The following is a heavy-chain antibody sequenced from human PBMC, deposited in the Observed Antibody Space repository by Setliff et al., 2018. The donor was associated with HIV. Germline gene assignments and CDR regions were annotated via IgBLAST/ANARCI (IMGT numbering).Heavy chain of an antibody. CDR2: IYTSGST. CDR3: ARGDGTKYYYYYYMDV. V-gene: IGHV4-59*01. CDR1: GGSISSYY. D-gene: IGHD1-7*01. J-gene: IGHJ6*03. Sequence: SETLSLTCTVTGGSISSYYWSWIRQPPGKGLEWIGYIYTSGSTNYNPSLKSRVTISVDTSKNQFSLKLSSVTAADTAVYYCARGDGTKYYYYYYMDVWGKGTTVTV.